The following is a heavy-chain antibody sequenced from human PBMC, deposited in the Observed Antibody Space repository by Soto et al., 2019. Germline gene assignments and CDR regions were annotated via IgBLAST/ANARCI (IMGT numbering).Heavy chain of an antibody. CDR2: IHHSGGP. J-gene: IGHJ2*01. Sequence: QVQLQESGPGLVKPSGTLSLTCAVSGDSISTTNWWSWVRQPPGKGLEWIAEIHHSGGPKYNPSLTGRVSISIDRSKNQFSLKLNSLTAADTALYFCARDHCAGGNCYTNMGDWYFDLWGRGTLVTVSS. V-gene: IGHV4-4*02. CDR3: ARDHCAGGNCYTNMGDWYFDL. CDR1: GDSISTTNW. D-gene: IGHD2-15*01.